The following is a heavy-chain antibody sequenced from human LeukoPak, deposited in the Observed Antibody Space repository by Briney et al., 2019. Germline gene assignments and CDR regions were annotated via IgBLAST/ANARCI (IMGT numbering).Heavy chain of an antibody. CDR2: INPSGGST. J-gene: IGHJ4*02. Sequence: ASVKVSCKASGYTFTSYYMHWVRQAPGQGLEWMGIINPSGGSTSYAQKFQGRVTKSRDTSTSTDYMELSSLRSEDTAVYYCARDDSQVGATRSYFDYWGQGTLVTVSS. CDR1: GYTFTSYY. D-gene: IGHD1-26*01. CDR3: ARDDSQVGATRSYFDY. V-gene: IGHV1-46*01.